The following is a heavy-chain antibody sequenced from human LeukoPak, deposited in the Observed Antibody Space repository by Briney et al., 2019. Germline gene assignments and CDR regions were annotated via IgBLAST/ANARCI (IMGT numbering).Heavy chain of an antibody. CDR3: TNLITMVRGVIVP. V-gene: IGHV3-73*01. J-gene: IGHJ5*02. Sequence: PGGSLRLSCAASGFTFSGSAMHWVRQASGKGLEWVGRIRSKANSYATAYAASVKGRFTISRDDSKNTAYLQMNSLKTEDTAVYYCTNLITMVRGVIVPWGQGTLVTVPS. CDR2: IRSKANSYAT. CDR1: GFTFSGSA. D-gene: IGHD3-10*01.